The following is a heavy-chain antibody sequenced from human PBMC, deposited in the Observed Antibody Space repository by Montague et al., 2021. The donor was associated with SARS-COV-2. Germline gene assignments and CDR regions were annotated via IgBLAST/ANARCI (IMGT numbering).Heavy chain of an antibody. J-gene: IGHJ5*01. CDR3: AIDPGIPSAGKVCHFDS. Sequence: RSLSWAASGFTFSNYWMSWVRQAPGKGPEWVSNIHQDSNWIYYVDSVRGRFTISRDNARNSLYLQMSSLRDDDTAIYYCAIDPGIPSAGKVCHFDSWGQGILVTVSS. D-gene: IGHD6-13*01. V-gene: IGHV3-7*01. CDR1: GFTFSNYW. CDR2: IHQDSNWI.